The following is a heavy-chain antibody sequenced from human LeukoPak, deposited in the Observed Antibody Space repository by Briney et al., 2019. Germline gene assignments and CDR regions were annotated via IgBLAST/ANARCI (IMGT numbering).Heavy chain of an antibody. Sequence: PGGSLRLSCAASGFTFDDYAMHWVRQAPGKGLEWVSGISWNSGSIGYADSVKGRFTISRDNAKNSLYLQMNSLRAEDTAVYYCASQRGYSYGYDAFDIWGQGTMVTVSS. CDR2: ISWNSGSI. CDR1: GFTFDDYA. V-gene: IGHV3-9*01. D-gene: IGHD5-18*01. CDR3: ASQRGYSYGYDAFDI. J-gene: IGHJ3*02.